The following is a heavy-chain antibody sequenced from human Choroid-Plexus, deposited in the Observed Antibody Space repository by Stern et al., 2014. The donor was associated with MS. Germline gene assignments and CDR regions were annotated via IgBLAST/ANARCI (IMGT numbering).Heavy chain of an antibody. D-gene: IGHD5-24*01. CDR3: AKDRWGDGYPIFDY. J-gene: IGHJ4*02. V-gene: IGHV3-30*18. Sequence: QLVQSGGGVVQPGRSLRLSCAASGFNFNYYAMHWVRQAPGKGLEWGASTSYVGSNQNYADSVKGRFTISRDNSKNTLYLQMNSLRAADTAVYYCAKDRWGDGYPIFDYWGQGTVVTVSS. CDR1: GFNFNYYA. CDR2: TSYVGSNQ.